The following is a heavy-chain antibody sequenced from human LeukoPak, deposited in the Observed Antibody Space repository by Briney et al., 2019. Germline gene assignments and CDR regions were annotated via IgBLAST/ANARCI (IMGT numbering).Heavy chain of an antibody. D-gene: IGHD6-19*01. CDR1: GYTFTDYY. J-gene: IGHJ4*02. V-gene: IGHV1-2*06. Sequence: ASVKVSCKASGYTFTDYYIHWVRQAPGQGLEWMGRIDPKYGGTNYAQDFQGRVTMTRDTSINTAYMDLNRLRSDDTAVYYCARDATADSSGWYYFDYWGQGTLVTVPS. CDR2: IDPKYGGT. CDR3: ARDATADSSGWYYFDY.